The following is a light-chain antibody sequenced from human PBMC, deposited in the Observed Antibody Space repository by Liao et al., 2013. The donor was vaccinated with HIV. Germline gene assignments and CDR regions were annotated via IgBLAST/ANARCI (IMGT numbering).Light chain of an antibody. CDR3: QVCHQDSDHRV. J-gene: IGLJ3*02. Sequence: SYVLTQAPSLSVAPGETARITCGGDNIGAKSVHWYQQKPGQAPLVVIFYDSDRPSGIPERFSGSNSGNTATLTISRVGAGDEADYYCQVCHQDSDHRVFGGGTKLTVL. CDR2: YDS. V-gene: IGLV3-21*01. CDR1: NIGAKS.